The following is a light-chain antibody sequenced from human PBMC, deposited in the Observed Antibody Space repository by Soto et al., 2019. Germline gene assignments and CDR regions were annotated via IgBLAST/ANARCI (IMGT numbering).Light chain of an antibody. Sequence: QSVLTQPASVSGSPGQSITISCTGTSSDVGGYNYVSWYQQHPGKAPKLMIYDVSNRPSGVSNRFSGSKSGNTASLTISGLRVEDEADYYCSAYTSSSTVVFGGGTKLTVL. J-gene: IGLJ2*01. CDR3: SAYTSSSTVV. V-gene: IGLV2-14*01. CDR2: DVS. CDR1: SSDVGGYNY.